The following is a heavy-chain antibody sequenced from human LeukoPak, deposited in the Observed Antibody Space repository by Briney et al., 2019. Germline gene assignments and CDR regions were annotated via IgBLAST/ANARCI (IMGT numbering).Heavy chain of an antibody. CDR2: MNPNSGNT. J-gene: IGHJ4*02. D-gene: IGHD3-22*01. Sequence: ASVKVSCKASGYTFTGYYMHWVRQAPGQGLEWMGWMNPNSGNTGYAQKFQGRVTITRNTSISTAYMELSSLRSEDTAVYYCARGKAYYYDSSGYYSDYWGQGTLVTVSS. CDR1: GYTFTGYY. CDR3: ARGKAYYYDSSGYYSDY. V-gene: IGHV1-8*03.